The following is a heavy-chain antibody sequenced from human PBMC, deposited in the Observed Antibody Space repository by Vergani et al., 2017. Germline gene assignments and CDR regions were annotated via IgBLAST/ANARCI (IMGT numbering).Heavy chain of an antibody. J-gene: IGHJ3*02. D-gene: IGHD3-10*01. CDR2: IYYIGST. Sequence: QVQLQESGPGLVKPSQTLSLTCTVSGGSISSGGYYWSWIRQHPGKGLEWIGYIYYIGSTYYNPSLKSRVTISVDTSKNQCSLKLSSVTAADTAVYYWAGGDDLGGSGSWGAFDIWGQGTMVTVSS. V-gene: IGHV4-31*03. CDR3: AGGDDLGGSGSWGAFDI. CDR1: GGSISSGGYY.